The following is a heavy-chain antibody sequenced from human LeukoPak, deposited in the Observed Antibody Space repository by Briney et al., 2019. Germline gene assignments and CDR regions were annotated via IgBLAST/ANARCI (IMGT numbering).Heavy chain of an antibody. V-gene: IGHV1-8*03. D-gene: IGHD1-26*01. Sequence: GASVKVSCKASGYTFTSYDINWVRQATGQGLEWMGWMNPNSGNTGYAQKFQGRVTITRNTSISTAYMELSSLRSEDTAVYYCARHGSSNPGDYYYYMDVWGKGTTVTVSS. CDR2: MNPNSGNT. CDR1: GYTFTSYD. CDR3: ARHGSSNPGDYYYYMDV. J-gene: IGHJ6*03.